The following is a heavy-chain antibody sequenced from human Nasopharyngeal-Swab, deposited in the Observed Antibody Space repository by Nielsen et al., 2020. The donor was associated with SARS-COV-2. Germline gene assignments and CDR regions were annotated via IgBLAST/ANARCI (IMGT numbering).Heavy chain of an antibody. J-gene: IGHJ6*02. CDR2: IYYRGST. D-gene: IGHD1-26*01. CDR1: GGSLTSDIEDFY. V-gene: IGHV4-30-4*01. Sequence: SETLSLTCSVSGGSLTSDIEDFYWSWIRQPPGKGLEWIGYIYYRGSTYYNPSLKSRVTISVDTSKNQVSLNLSSVTAADTAVYYCARDYRGAGYYYYGMDVWGQGTTVTVSS. CDR3: ARDYRGAGYYYYGMDV.